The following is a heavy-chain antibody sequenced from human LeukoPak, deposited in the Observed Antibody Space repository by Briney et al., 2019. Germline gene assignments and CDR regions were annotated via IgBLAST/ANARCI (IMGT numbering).Heavy chain of an antibody. CDR2: IYYSGST. CDR1: GGSISSYY. CDR3: ARRSLGSHDY. V-gene: IGHV4-59*08. D-gene: IGHD3-3*02. Sequence: PSETLSLTCTVSGGSISSYYWSWIRQPPGKGLEWIGYIYYSGSTNYNPSLKSRVTISVDTSKNQFSLKLSSVTAADTAVYYCARRSLGSHDYWGQGTLVTVSS. J-gene: IGHJ4*02.